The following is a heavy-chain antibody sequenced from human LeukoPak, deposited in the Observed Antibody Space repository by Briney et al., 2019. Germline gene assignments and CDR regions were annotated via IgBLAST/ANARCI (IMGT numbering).Heavy chain of an antibody. CDR1: GGSISSYY. CDR3: ARSPGVGATKDYYYYMDV. CDR2: IYYSGST. D-gene: IGHD1-26*01. Sequence: PSETLSLTCTVSGGSISSYYWSWIRQPPGKGLEWIGYIYYSGSTNYNPSLKSRVTISVDTSKNQFSLKLSSVTAADTAVYYCARSPGVGATKDYYYYMDVWGKGTTVTVSS. J-gene: IGHJ6*03. V-gene: IGHV4-59*01.